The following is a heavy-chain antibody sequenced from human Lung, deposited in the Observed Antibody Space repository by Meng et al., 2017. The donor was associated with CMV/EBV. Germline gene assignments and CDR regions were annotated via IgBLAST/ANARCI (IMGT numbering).Heavy chain of an antibody. Sequence: GESLKISCAASGFTFSNYAMSWVRQAPGKGLEWVSVVYSASGNTYYADSVKGRFTVSRDNSKNTLDLQPNSLRTEDTAVYYCAKIHSSSWFFDSWGQGTLVTVSS. CDR2: VYSASGNT. J-gene: IGHJ4*02. D-gene: IGHD6-13*01. CDR3: AKIHSSSWFFDS. CDR1: GFTFSNYA. V-gene: IGHV3-23*03.